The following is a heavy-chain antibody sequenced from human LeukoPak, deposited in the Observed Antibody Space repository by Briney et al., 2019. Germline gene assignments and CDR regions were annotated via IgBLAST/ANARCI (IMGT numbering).Heavy chain of an antibody. Sequence: GGSLRLSCAASGFTFSNAWMSWVRQAPGKGLEWVGRIKSKTDGGTTDYVAPVKGRFTISRGDSKNTLYLQMNSLKTEDTAVYYCYGDYAPGPYYFDYWGQGTLVTVSS. CDR1: GFTFSNAW. D-gene: IGHD4-17*01. CDR3: YGDYAPGPYYFDY. J-gene: IGHJ4*02. CDR2: IKSKTDGGTT. V-gene: IGHV3-15*01.